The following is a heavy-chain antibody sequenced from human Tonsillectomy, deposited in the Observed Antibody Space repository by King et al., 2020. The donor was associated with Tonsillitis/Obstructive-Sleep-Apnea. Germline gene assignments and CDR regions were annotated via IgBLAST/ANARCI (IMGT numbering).Heavy chain of an antibody. CDR1: GGSISSYY. V-gene: IGHV4-59*01. D-gene: IGHD3-16*01. Sequence: QLQESGPGLVKPSETLSLTCTVSGGSISSYYWSWIRQPPGKGLEWMGYIDYSGSTNNNPSLKSRVTISVDTSKNQFSLKLSSVTAADTAVYYCAREGAEMNSFDIWGQGTMVTVSS. CDR2: IDYSGST. CDR3: AREGAEMNSFDI. J-gene: IGHJ3*02.